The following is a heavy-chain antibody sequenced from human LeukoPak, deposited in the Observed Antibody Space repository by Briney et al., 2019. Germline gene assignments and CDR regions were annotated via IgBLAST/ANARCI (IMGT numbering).Heavy chain of an antibody. CDR1: GFTVNSNY. V-gene: IGHV3-53*01. D-gene: IGHD6-13*01. Sequence: GGSLRLSCAASGFTVNSNYLSWVRQAPGKGLEWVSTLYNTGNTYYANSVKGRFSISRDNSKNTLFLQMNSLRAEDTAVYYCARLTADGRLYLVDWGPGNLVTVSS. CDR3: ARLTADGRLYLVD. J-gene: IGHJ4*02. CDR2: LYNTGNT.